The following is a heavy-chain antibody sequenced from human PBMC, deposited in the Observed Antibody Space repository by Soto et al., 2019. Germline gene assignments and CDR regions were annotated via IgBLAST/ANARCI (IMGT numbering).Heavy chain of an antibody. J-gene: IGHJ6*02. Sequence: SETLSLTCAVYGGSFSGYYWSWIRQPPGKGLEWIGEINHRGSTNYNPSHKSRVTISVDTSKNQFSLKLSSVTAADTAVYYCARGSGDSSGLDVWGQGTTVTVSS. CDR2: INHRGST. CDR1: GGSFSGYY. V-gene: IGHV4-34*01. D-gene: IGHD3-22*01. CDR3: ARGSGDSSGLDV.